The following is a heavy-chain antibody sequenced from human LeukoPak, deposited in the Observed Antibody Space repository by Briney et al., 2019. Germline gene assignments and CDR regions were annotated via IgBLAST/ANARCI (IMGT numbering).Heavy chain of an antibody. J-gene: IGHJ3*01. Sequence: GGSLRLSCAASGFAFGSYAMSWVRQAPGKGLEWVSSISSSGVTTYYADPVKGRFTISRDNSKNSPYLQRTILRPDHPAFYYCANEGGGAFDFWGQGTMVTVSS. CDR1: GFAFGSYA. CDR3: ANEGGGAFDF. D-gene: IGHD3-16*01. CDR2: ISSSGVTT. V-gene: IGHV3-23*01.